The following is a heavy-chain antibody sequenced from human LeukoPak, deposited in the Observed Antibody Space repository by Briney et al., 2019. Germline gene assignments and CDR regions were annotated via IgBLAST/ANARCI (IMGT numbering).Heavy chain of an antibody. Sequence: GGSLRLSCAASGFTFDDYAMHWVRQAPGKGLEWVSGISWNSGSIGYADSVKGRFTISRDNAKNSLYLQMNSLRAEDTAVYYCAKDRVATIRPPFDYWGQGTLVTVSS. CDR1: GFTFDDYA. CDR2: ISWNSGSI. CDR3: AKDRVATIRPPFDY. J-gene: IGHJ4*02. D-gene: IGHD5-12*01. V-gene: IGHV3-9*01.